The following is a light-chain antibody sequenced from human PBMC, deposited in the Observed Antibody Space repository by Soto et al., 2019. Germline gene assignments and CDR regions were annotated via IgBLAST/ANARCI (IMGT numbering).Light chain of an antibody. CDR3: QQFYSWPRT. CDR2: GAS. V-gene: IGKV3-15*01. Sequence: EIVMTQSPGTLSVSPGERATLSCRASQSVSSNLAWYQQKPGQAPSLLIYGASTRATGNPARFSGSGSETEFTLTISSLQSEDFAVYYCQQFYSWPRTFGQGTKVEIK. CDR1: QSVSSN. J-gene: IGKJ1*01.